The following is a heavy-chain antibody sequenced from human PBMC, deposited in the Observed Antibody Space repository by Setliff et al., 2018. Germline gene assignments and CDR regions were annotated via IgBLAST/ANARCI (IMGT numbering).Heavy chain of an antibody. CDR3: ATVVRGGTSRTSYYYYYMDV. V-gene: IGHV1-2*02. D-gene: IGHD1-26*01. Sequence: ASVKVSCKASGYTFTGYYMHWVRQAPGQGLEWMGWINPNSGGTNYAQKFQGRITMTRDTSITTVYMELTGLTSDDTAVYYCATVVRGGTSRTSYYYYYMDVWGKGTTVTVSS. CDR1: GYTFTGYY. CDR2: INPNSGGT. J-gene: IGHJ6*03.